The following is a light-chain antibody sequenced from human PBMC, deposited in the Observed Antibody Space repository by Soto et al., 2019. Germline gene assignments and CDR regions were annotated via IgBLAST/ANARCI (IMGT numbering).Light chain of an antibody. CDR1: QSISSW. CDR3: QQYNSYPS. Sequence: DIQMTQSPSTLPASVGDRVTITCRASQSISSWLDWYQQKPGKAPKLLIYKASSLESGVPSRFSGSGSGTEFTLTISSLQPDDFATYYCQQYNSYPSFGGGTKVEIK. CDR2: KAS. J-gene: IGKJ4*01. V-gene: IGKV1-5*03.